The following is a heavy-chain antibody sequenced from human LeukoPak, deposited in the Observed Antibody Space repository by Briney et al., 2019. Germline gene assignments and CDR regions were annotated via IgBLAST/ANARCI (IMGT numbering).Heavy chain of an antibody. V-gene: IGHV3-74*01. CDR2: INTDGSRT. D-gene: IGHD1-26*01. CDR3: ARVMSGSYDWFDP. Sequence: GGSLRLSCAASGFTFSSYWVHWVRHAPGKGLVWVSRINTDGSRTNYADSVKGRFTITRYNAENTMYLQMNSLRAEDTAVYYCARVMSGSYDWFDPWGQGTLVTVSS. CDR1: GFTFSSYW. J-gene: IGHJ5*02.